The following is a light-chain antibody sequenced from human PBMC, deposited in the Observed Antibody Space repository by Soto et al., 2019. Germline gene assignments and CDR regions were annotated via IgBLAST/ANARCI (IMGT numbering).Light chain of an antibody. J-gene: IGKJ1*01. Sequence: IVMTQSPATLSLSPGGRATLSCRASQSVSSDLAWYHQKPGQAPRLLIYGASTRATGIPARFSGSGSGTEFTLTINSLQSEDFAVYYCQQYNNWPRTFGQGTKVDIK. CDR1: QSVSSD. CDR2: GAS. V-gene: IGKV3-15*01. CDR3: QQYNNWPRT.